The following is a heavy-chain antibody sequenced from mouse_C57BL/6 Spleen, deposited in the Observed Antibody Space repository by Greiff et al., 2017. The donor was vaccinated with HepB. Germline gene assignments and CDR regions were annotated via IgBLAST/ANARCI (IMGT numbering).Heavy chain of an antibody. J-gene: IGHJ1*03. V-gene: IGHV5-16*01. CDR1: GFTFSDYY. CDR3: ASLRRGYFDV. Sequence: DVKLVESEGGLVQPGSSMKLSCTASGFTFSDYYMAWVRQVPEKGLEWVANINYDGSSTYYLDSLKSRFIISRDNAKNILYLQMSSLKSEDTATYYCASLRRGYFDVWGTGTTVTVSS. CDR2: INYDGSST.